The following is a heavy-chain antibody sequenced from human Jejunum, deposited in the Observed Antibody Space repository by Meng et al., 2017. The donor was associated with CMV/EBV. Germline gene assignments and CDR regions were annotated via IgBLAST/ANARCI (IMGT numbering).Heavy chain of an antibody. D-gene: IGHD2-2*01. CDR2: IIPPLGIV. J-gene: IGHJ3*01. CDR3: ARSEKGDLVYCSSTSCDFFAFDV. Sequence: WVRHAPGQGPEWMGRIIPPLGIVHYEQRFQGRVSITVDKSTNTAYMELSSLRSDDTAVYYCARSEKGDLVYCSSTSCDFFAFDVWGQGTMVTVSS. V-gene: IGHV1-69*02.